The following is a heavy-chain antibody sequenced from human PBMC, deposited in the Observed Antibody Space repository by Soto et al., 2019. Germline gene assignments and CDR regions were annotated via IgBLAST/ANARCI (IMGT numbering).Heavy chain of an antibody. Sequence: ASVKVSCKASGYTFTSYGISWVRQAPGQGLEWMGWISAYNGNTNYAQKLQGRVTMTTDTSTSTAYMEMRSLRADDTAVYYCAKESPIVVVISLDYWGQGTLVTVSS. CDR1: GYTFTSYG. V-gene: IGHV1-18*01. J-gene: IGHJ4*02. CDR2: ISAYNGNT. CDR3: AKESPIVVVISLDY. D-gene: IGHD3-22*01.